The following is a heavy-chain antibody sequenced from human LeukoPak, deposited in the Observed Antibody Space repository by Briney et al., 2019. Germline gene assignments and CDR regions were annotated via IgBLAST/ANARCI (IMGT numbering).Heavy chain of an antibody. V-gene: IGHV3-30*18. CDR3: AKGVNYYDSSGYPSFFDY. D-gene: IGHD3-22*01. CDR1: GFTFSSYG. J-gene: IGHJ4*02. Sequence: QPGGSLRLSCAASGFTFSSYGMHWVRQAPGKGLEWVAVISYDGSNKYYADSVKGRFTISRDNSKNTLYLQMNSLRAEDTAVYYCAKGVNYYDSSGYPSFFDYWGQGTLVTVSS. CDR2: ISYDGSNK.